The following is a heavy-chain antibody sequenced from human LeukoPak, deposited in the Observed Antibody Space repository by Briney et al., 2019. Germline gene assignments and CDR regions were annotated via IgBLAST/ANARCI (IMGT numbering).Heavy chain of an antibody. V-gene: IGHV1-3*01. CDR2: INAGNGNT. CDR1: GYTFTSYA. D-gene: IGHD6-19*01. J-gene: IGHJ6*02. Sequence: ASVKVSCKASGYTFTSYAMHWVRQAPGQRLEWMGWINAGNGNTKYSQKFQGRVTITRDTSASTAYMELSSLRSEDTAVYYCARDGEAVAPYGIDVWGQGTTVTVSS. CDR3: ARDGEAVAPYGIDV.